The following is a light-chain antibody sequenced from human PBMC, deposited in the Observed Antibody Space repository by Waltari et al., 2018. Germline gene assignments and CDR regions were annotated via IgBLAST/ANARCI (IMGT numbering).Light chain of an antibody. V-gene: IGKV3-20*01. J-gene: IGKJ1*01. CDR3: QHYVRLPAT. CDR2: GAS. Sequence: EIVLTQSPGTLSLSPGERATLSCRASQSVRGSLAWYQQKAGQAPRLLIYGASSRATVIPDRFSGSGSGTDFILTISRLEPEDFAVYYCQHYVRLPATFGQGTKVEI. CDR1: QSVRGS.